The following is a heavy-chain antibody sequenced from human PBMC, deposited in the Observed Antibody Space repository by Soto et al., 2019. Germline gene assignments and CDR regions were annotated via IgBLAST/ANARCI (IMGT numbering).Heavy chain of an antibody. Sequence: GGSLRLSCAASGFTFSGSAMHWVRQASGKGLEWVGRIRSKANSYATAYAASVKGRFTISRDDSKNTAYLQMNSLKTEDTAVYYCTRSLAYCGGDCYSGDYWGQGTLVTVSS. CDR3: TRSLAYCGGDCYSGDY. D-gene: IGHD2-21*02. CDR2: IRSKANSYAT. V-gene: IGHV3-73*01. CDR1: GFTFSGSA. J-gene: IGHJ4*02.